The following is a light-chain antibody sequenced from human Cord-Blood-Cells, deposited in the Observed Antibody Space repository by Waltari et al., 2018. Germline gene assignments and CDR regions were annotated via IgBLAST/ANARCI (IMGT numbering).Light chain of an antibody. V-gene: IGKV1-5*01. J-gene: IGKJ1*01. CDR3: QQYNSYST. CDR1: QSISSW. Sequence: DIQMTQSPSTLSASVGDRVTITCRASQSISSWLAWYQQKPGKAPKLLIYDACSLESGVPSRFSGSGAGTAFTLTISSLQPDDLATYYCQQYNSYSTFGQGTKVEIK. CDR2: DAC.